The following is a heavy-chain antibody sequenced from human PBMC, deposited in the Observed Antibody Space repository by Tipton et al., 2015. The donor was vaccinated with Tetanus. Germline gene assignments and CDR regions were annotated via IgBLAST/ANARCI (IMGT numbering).Heavy chain of an antibody. J-gene: IGHJ4*02. Sequence: QVQLVQSGAEVKKPGSSVKVSCKSSGGPFYKHGIDWVRQAPGQGLEWMGGIIPASGATNYAHKFQGRVTMTADASTTTVHMELSNLRSDDTAVYYCVRDRAAAGGSDHWGQGTLVTV. CDR3: VRDRAAAGGSDH. CDR1: GGPFYKHG. V-gene: IGHV1-69*01. D-gene: IGHD6-25*01. CDR2: IIPASGAT.